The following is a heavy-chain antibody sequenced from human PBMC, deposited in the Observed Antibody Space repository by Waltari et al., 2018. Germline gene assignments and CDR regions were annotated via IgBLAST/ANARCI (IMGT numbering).Heavy chain of an antibody. CDR2: INASRTT. CDR3: ARLALPAKTGAFDP. CDR1: GGSISRGSHY. J-gene: IGHJ5*02. V-gene: IGHV4-61*02. D-gene: IGHD2-2*01. Sequence: QVQLQESGPGLVKPSQTLSLTCTVSGGSISRGSHYWSCIRQPAGKGLEWIGRINASRTTHYNPSLQSRGTISVDTSKNQFSLKLSSVTAADTAVYYCARLALPAKTGAFDPWGQGTLVTVSS.